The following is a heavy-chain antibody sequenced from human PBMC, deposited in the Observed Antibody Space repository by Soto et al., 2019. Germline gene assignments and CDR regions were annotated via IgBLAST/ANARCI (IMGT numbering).Heavy chain of an antibody. CDR2: IWYDGSNK. J-gene: IGHJ4*02. Sequence: QVQLVESGGGVVQPGRSLRLSCAASGFTFSSYGMHWVGQAPGKGLEWVAVIWYDGSNKYYADSVKGRFTISRDNSKNTLYLQMNSLRAEDTGVYYCAREGTYCSGGSCYPHFDYWGQGTLVTVSS. CDR3: AREGTYCSGGSCYPHFDY. CDR1: GFTFSSYG. D-gene: IGHD2-15*01. V-gene: IGHV3-33*01.